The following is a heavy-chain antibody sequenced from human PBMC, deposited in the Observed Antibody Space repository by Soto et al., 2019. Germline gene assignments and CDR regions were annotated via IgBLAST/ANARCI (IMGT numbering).Heavy chain of an antibody. D-gene: IGHD5-12*01. V-gene: IGHV3-21*01. CDR3: ARDVYSGYGYYFDY. CDR2: ISSSSSYI. J-gene: IGHJ4*02. CDR1: GFTFSSYS. Sequence: EVQLVESGGGLVKPWGSLRLSCAASGFTFSSYSMNWVRQAPGKGLEWVSSISSSSSYIYYADSVKGRFTISRDNAKNSLYLQMNSLRAEDTAVYYCARDVYSGYGYYFDYWGQGTLVTVSS.